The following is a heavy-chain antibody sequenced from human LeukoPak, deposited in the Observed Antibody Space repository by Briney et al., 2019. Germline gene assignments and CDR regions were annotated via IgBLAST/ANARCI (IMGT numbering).Heavy chain of an antibody. J-gene: IGHJ5*02. CDR2: IYSSGST. Sequence: PSETLSLICSVSGATLSSGDYHWTWIPQPPGKGLEWIGYIYSSGSTYYDPSLKSRVSISVDTSKNHFSLQLTSVTAADTAVYYCATRFSGRPFDPWGQGTPVSVSS. CDR3: ATRFSGRPFDP. D-gene: IGHD1-26*01. V-gene: IGHV4-30-4*08. CDR1: GATLSSGDYH.